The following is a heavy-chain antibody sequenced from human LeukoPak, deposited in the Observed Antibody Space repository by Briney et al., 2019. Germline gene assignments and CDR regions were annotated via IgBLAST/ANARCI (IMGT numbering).Heavy chain of an antibody. CDR1: GYTFTSYG. CDR3: AVTYYDILTGYSPFDY. V-gene: IGHV1-18*01. D-gene: IGHD3-9*01. Sequence: ASVKVSCRASGYTFTSYGISWVRQAPGQGLEWMGWISAYNGNTNYAQKLQGRVTMTTDTSTSTAYMELRSLRSDDTAVYYCAVTYYDILTGYSPFDYWGQGTLVTVSS. CDR2: ISAYNGNT. J-gene: IGHJ4*02.